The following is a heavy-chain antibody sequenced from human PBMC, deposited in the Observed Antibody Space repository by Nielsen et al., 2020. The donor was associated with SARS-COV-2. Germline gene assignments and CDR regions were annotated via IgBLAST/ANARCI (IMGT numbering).Heavy chain of an antibody. CDR3: TRPITNNYYYYMDV. D-gene: IGHD1-1*01. V-gene: IGHV1-18*04. J-gene: IGHJ6*03. Sequence: ASVKVSCKASGYTFTGYYIHWVRQAPGQGLEWMGWISGYNGDTNYAQKFQGRVTMTTDTSTSTAYMELRSLRSDDTAVYYCTRPITNNYYYYMDVWGKGTTVTVSS. CDR2: ISGYNGDT. CDR1: GYTFTGYY.